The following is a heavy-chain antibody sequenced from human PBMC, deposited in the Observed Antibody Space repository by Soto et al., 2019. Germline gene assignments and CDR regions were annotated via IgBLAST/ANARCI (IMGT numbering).Heavy chain of an antibody. J-gene: IGHJ4*02. CDR3: AKAPEGYSSSWYDY. Sequence: GGSLRLSCASSAFTFSDYYMGWIRQAPGKGLEWLSYISGNGNTIYYADSVKGRFTVSRDNAKNSLYLQMNSLRAEDTAVYYCAKAPEGYSSSWYDYWGQGTLVTVSS. V-gene: IGHV3-11*01. D-gene: IGHD6-13*01. CDR1: AFTFSDYY. CDR2: ISGNGNTI.